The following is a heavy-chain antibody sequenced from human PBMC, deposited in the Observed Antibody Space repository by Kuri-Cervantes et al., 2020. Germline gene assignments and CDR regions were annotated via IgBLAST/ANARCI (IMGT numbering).Heavy chain of an antibody. CDR2: IIPILGIA. Sequence: SVKVSCKASGGTFSSYTISWVRQAPGQGLEWMGRIIPILGIANYAQKFQGRVTITADKSTSTAYMELSSLRSEDTAVYYRARDYYDSSGCFDLWGRGTLVTVSS. D-gene: IGHD3-22*01. CDR1: GGTFSSYT. CDR3: ARDYYDSSGCFDL. J-gene: IGHJ2*01. V-gene: IGHV1-69*04.